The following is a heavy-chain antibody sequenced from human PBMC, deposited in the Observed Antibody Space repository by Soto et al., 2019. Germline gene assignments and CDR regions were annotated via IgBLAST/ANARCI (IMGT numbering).Heavy chain of an antibody. CDR1: GFTFSGYW. Sequence: EVQLVESGGALDQRGGSRRLSCAASGFTFSGYWMHWVRQAPGKGLVWVARIKSDGSSTSYADSVKGRFTISRDNAKNTLYLQMNSLRDEDTAVYYCAKSDWFDPWGQGTLVTVSS. J-gene: IGHJ5*02. V-gene: IGHV3-74*01. CDR2: IKSDGSST. CDR3: AKSDWFDP.